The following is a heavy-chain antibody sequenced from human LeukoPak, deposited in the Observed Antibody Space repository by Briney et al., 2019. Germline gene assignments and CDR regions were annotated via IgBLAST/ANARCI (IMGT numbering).Heavy chain of an antibody. CDR1: GFTFSSYA. J-gene: IGHJ4*02. Sequence: GGSLRLSRAASGFTFSSYAMSWVRQAPGKGLEWVSAISGSGGSTYYADSVKGRFTISRDNSKNTLYLQMNSLRAEDTAVYYCAKDLGYCSGGSCYKLDYWGQGTLVTVSS. V-gene: IGHV3-23*01. D-gene: IGHD2-15*01. CDR2: ISGSGGST. CDR3: AKDLGYCSGGSCYKLDY.